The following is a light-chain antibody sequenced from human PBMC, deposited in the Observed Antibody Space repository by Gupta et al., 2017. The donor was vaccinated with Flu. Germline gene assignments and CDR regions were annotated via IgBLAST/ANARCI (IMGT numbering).Light chain of an antibody. CDR3: QPYGTSPSWT. Sequence: EIVLTQSPGTLSLSPGETATLSCRASQSVSSTYLAWYQQKPGQAPRLLIYGASSRATGIPDRFSGSGSGTDFTLTISRREPGDFAVYYCQPYGTSPSWTFGQGTKVEVK. J-gene: IGKJ1*01. V-gene: IGKV3-20*01. CDR2: GAS. CDR1: QSVSSTY.